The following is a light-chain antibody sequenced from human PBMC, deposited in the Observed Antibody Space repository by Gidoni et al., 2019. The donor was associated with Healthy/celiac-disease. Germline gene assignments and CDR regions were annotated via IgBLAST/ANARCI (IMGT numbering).Light chain of an antibody. V-gene: IGKV1-39*01. J-gene: IGKJ5*01. CDR3: QQSYSTPIT. CDR1: QSISSY. Sequence: DIQMTQSPSSLSASVGDRVTITCRASQSISSYLNWYQQKPGKAPKLLIYAASSLQSGVPSRFSGSGSGTDFTLTISSLQPEDFATYYCQQSYSTPITVGKGTRLEIK. CDR2: AAS.